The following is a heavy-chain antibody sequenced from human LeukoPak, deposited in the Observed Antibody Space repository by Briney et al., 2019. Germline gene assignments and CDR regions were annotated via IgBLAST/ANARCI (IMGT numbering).Heavy chain of an antibody. CDR3: ARLVGATRFDY. Sequence: PGGSLRLSCAASGFTVSSIYMSWVRQAPGKGLEWVSVIYSGGSTYYADSVKGRFTISRDNSKNTLYLQMNSLRAEDTAVYYCARLVGATRFDYWGQGTLVTVSS. D-gene: IGHD1-26*01. CDR1: GFTVSSIY. CDR2: IYSGGST. V-gene: IGHV3-66*01. J-gene: IGHJ4*02.